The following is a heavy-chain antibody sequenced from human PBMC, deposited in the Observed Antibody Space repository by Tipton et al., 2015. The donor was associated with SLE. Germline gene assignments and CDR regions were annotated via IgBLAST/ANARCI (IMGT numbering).Heavy chain of an antibody. CDR2: IYYSGST. J-gene: IGHJ4*02. D-gene: IGHD1-26*01. Sequence: TLSLTCTVSGGSISSSSYYWGWIRQPPGKGLEWIGSIYYSGSTYYNPSLESRVTISVDTSKNQFSLKLSSVTAADTAVYYCANGGGQVDPFDYWGQGTLVTVSS. CDR1: GGSISSSSYY. CDR3: ANGGGQVDPFDY. V-gene: IGHV4-39*07.